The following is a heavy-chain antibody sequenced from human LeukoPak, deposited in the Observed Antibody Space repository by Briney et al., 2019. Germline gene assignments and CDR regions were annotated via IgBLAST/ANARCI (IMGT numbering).Heavy chain of an antibody. D-gene: IGHD1-26*01. CDR1: GFTFSSSA. CDR3: AKLGRRRSPGYYFDY. Sequence: GGSLRLSCAASGFTFSSSAMSWVRQVPGKGLEWVSGISASGGSTYYADSVRGRFTISRDNSKNTLYVQMNSLRDEDTAVYYCAKLGRRRSPGYYFDYWGQGTLVTVSS. V-gene: IGHV3-23*01. CDR2: ISASGGST. J-gene: IGHJ4*02.